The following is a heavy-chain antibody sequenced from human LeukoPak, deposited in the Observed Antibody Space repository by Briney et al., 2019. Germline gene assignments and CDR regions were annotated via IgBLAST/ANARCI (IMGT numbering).Heavy chain of an antibody. J-gene: IGHJ4*02. V-gene: IGHV1-18*01. CDR1: GYTFTSYG. CDR2: ISAYNGNT. CDR3: ARDLRSSGWYDY. D-gene: IGHD6-19*01. Sequence: ASVKVSCKASGYTFTSYGISWVRRAPGQGLEWMGWISAYNGNTNYAQKLQGRATMTTDTSTSTAYMELRSLRSDDTAVYYCARDLRSSGWYDYWGQGTLVTVSS.